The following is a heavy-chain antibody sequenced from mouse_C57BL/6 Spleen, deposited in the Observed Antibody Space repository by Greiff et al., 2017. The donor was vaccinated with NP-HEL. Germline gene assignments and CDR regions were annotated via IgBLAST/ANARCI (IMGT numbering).Heavy chain of an antibody. CDR1: GYTFTSYW. CDR3: ARERSPELPFDY. Sequence: QVQLKQPGAELVKPGASVKLSCKASGYTFTSYWMHWVKQRPGQGLEWIGMIHPNSGSTNYNEKFKSKATLTVDKSSSTAYMQLSSLTSEDSAVYYCARERSPELPFDYWGQGTTLTVSS. V-gene: IGHV1-64*01. CDR2: IHPNSGST. J-gene: IGHJ2*01.